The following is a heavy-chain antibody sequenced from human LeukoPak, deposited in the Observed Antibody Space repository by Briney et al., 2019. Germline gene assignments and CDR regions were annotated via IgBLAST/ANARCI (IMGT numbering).Heavy chain of an antibody. J-gene: IGHJ5*02. V-gene: IGHV4-59*08. CDR3: ASLRSGWDFDP. CDR1: GDSVSSYF. CDR2: INYSGST. Sequence: SETLSLTCTYSGDSVSSYFWRCLRQPPGKGLEWIGYINYSGSTNYNPSLKSRVTISGDTSKNQFSLKLSSVTAADTAVYYCASLRSGWDFDPWGQGTLVTVSS. D-gene: IGHD6-19*01.